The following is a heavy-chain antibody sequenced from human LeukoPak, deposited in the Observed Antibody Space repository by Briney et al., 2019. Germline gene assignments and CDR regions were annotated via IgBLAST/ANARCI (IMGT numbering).Heavy chain of an antibody. CDR3: ARGGYSSSWYLPSP. CDR2: ISAYNGNT. J-gene: IGHJ5*02. CDR1: GYTFTSYG. Sequence: GASVKVSCKASGYTFTSYGISWVRQAPGQGLEWMGWISAYNGNTDYAQKFQGRVTMTTDTSTNTAYMDLRSLRSEDMAVYYCARGGYSSSWYLPSPWGQGTLVTVSS. V-gene: IGHV1-18*03. D-gene: IGHD6-13*01.